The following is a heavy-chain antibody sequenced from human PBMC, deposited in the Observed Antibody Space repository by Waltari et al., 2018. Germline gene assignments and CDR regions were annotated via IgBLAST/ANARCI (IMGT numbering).Heavy chain of an antibody. CDR1: GFTSSIYD. J-gene: IGHJ4*02. CDR2: ISSSGNTI. Sequence: EVQLVESGGGLVQPGGSLRLSGAAAGFTSSIYDMTWVRQAPGKGLKWVSHISSSGNTINYAGSVKGRFTMSRDNAKNSLYLDMNSLRAEDTAVYYCARGSYTGYEVDYWGQGTLVTVSS. V-gene: IGHV3-48*03. CDR3: ARGSYTGYEVDY. D-gene: IGHD5-12*01.